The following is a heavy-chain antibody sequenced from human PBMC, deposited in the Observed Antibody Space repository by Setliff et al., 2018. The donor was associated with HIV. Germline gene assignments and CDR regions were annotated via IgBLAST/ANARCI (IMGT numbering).Heavy chain of an antibody. CDR1: GGSISSHF. CDR3: ARGTVYYDYVWGTPFPFDY. Sequence: PSETLSLTCTVSGGSISSHFWSWIRQPPGKGLEWIGSIYYSGSTNDNPSLKSRVTISGVTSKNQFSLKLSSVTAADTAVYYCARGTVYYDYVWGTPFPFDYWGQGTLVTVSS. D-gene: IGHD3-16*01. V-gene: IGHV4-59*11. J-gene: IGHJ4*02. CDR2: IYYSGST.